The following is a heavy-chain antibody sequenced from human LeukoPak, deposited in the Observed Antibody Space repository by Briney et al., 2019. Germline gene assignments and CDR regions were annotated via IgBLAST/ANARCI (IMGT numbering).Heavy chain of an antibody. CDR3: ARDSPYYYGSGSATYYMDV. CDR2: IYYSGST. J-gene: IGHJ6*03. CDR1: GGSISSYY. Sequence: SETLSLTCTVSGGSISSYYWSWIRQPPGKGLEWIGYIYYSGSTNYNPSLKSRVTMSVDTSKNQFSLKLTSVTAADTAVYYCARDSPYYYGSGSATYYMDVWGKGTTVTISS. D-gene: IGHD3-10*01. V-gene: IGHV4-59*01.